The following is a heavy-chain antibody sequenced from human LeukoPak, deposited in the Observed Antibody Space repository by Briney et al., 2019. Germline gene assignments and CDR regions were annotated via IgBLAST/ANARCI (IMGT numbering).Heavy chain of an antibody. CDR3: ARGKWWGRAVDY. Sequence: ASVKVSCKASGYTFTSYDINWVRQATGQGLEWMGWMNPNSGNTGYAQKFQGRVTVTRNTSISTAYMELSSLRSEDTAVYYCARGKWWGRAVDYWGQGTLVTVSS. J-gene: IGHJ4*02. V-gene: IGHV1-8*01. CDR2: MNPNSGNT. CDR1: GYTFTSYD. D-gene: IGHD2-15*01.